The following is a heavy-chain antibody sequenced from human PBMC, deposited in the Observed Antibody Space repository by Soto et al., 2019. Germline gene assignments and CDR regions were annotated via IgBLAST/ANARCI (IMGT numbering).Heavy chain of an antibody. CDR1: AFTFRSYT. D-gene: IGHD4-4*01. CDR3: ARDRDSSYFPPPYYFDS. V-gene: IGHV3-30*04. Sequence: QVQLVESGGVVVQPGRSLRLSCAASAFTFRSYTMHWVRQAPGKGLEWVATISYDGSKTNYADSVRGRFTISRDNSKSTLFLQMDSLRPEATAVYSCARDRDSSYFPPPYYFDSWGQGTLVTVSS. J-gene: IGHJ4*02. CDR2: ISYDGSKT.